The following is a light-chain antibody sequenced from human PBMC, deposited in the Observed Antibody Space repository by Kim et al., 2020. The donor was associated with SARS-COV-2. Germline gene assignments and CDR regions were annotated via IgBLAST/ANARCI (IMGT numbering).Light chain of an antibody. V-gene: IGKV3-20*01. Sequence: AGERATLSCRASQSISSSYLAWYQQKPGQAPRLLNYGASSRATGIPDRFSGSGSGTDFTLTISRLEPEDFAVYYCQQYGSSPPWTFGQGTKVDIK. CDR1: QSISSSY. CDR3: QQYGSSPPWT. CDR2: GAS. J-gene: IGKJ1*01.